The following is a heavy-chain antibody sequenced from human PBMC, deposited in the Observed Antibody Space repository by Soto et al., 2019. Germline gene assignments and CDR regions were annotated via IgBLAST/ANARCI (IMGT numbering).Heavy chain of an antibody. CDR2: IYYSGST. D-gene: IGHD3-10*01. CDR3: ARRITMVRGYVDV. V-gene: IGHV4-59*08. J-gene: IGHJ6*03. Sequence: SETLSLTCTVSGSASSTYYWSWIRQPPGKGLEWIGYIYYSGSTNYNPSLKSRVTISVDTSKNQFSLKLRSVTAADTAVYYCARRITMVRGYVDVWGKGTTVTVSS. CDR1: GSASSTYY.